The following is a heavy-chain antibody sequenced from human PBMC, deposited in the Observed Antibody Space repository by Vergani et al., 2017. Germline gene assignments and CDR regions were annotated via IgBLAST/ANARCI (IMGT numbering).Heavy chain of an antibody. CDR1: GFTFSSYG. J-gene: IGHJ3*02. CDR2: ISYDGSNK. V-gene: IGHV3-30*18. D-gene: IGHD1-26*01. Sequence: VQLVESGGVVVQPGGSLRLSCAASGFTFSSYGMHWVRQAPGKGLEWVAVISYDGSNKYYADSVKGRFTISRDNSKNTLYLQMNSLRAEDTAVYYCAKDLGSGTHDIWGQGTMVTVSS. CDR3: AKDLGSGTHDI.